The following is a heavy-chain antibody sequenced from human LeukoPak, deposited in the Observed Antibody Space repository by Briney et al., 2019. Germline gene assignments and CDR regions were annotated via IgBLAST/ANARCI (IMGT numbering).Heavy chain of an antibody. CDR2: ISSNGGST. CDR1: GFTFSSYA. J-gene: IGHJ4*02. V-gene: IGHV3-64D*06. Sequence: GGSLRLSCAASGFTFSSYAMHWVRQAPGKGLECVSSISSNGGSTYYADSVKGRFSISRDNSKNTLYLQMSSLRAEDTAVYYCVKDVGTDCSSTRDYEGYFDYWGEGTLVTVSS. CDR3: VKDVGTDCSSTRDYEGYFDY. D-gene: IGHD2-2*01.